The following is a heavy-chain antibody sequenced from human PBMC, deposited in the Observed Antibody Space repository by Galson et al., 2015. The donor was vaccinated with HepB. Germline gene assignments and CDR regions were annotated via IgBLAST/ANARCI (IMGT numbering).Heavy chain of an antibody. CDR1: GTSISSYF. Sequence: DPLSLTCTFSGTSISSYFWSWSQHPPEGGLEGIANICYSGSTNYNPSIKSRVTISVDTSKNQFSLKMSTVTAADTAVYYCEREVAAGVNWFDPWGQGTLVTVSS. J-gene: IGHJ5*02. CDR2: ICYSGST. CDR3: EREVAAGVNWFDP. D-gene: IGHD6-13*01. V-gene: IGHV4-59*01.